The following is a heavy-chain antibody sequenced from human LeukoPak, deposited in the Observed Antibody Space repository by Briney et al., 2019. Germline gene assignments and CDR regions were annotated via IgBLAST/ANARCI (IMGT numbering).Heavy chain of an antibody. Sequence: PSETLSLTCTVSGGSISSYYWSWIRQSPGKGLEWIGYIYYSGSTNYNPSLKSRVTISVDTSKNQFSLKLSSVTAADTAVYYSAKEFYGSGSYYSDDAFDIWGQGTMVTVSS. V-gene: IGHV4-59*01. J-gene: IGHJ3*02. D-gene: IGHD3-10*01. CDR3: AKEFYGSGSYYSDDAFDI. CDR1: GGSISSYY. CDR2: IYYSGST.